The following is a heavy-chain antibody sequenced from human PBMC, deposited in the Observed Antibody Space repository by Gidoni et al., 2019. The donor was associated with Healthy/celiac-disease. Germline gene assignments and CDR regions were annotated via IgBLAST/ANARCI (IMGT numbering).Heavy chain of an antibody. CDR2: ISWNSGSI. J-gene: IGHJ1*01. Sequence: EVQLVESGGGLVQPGRSLRLSCAASGFTFDDYAMHWVRQAPGKGLEWVSGISWNSGSIGYADSVKGRFTISRDNAKNSLYLQMNSLRAEDTALYYCAKDGLNVGDSSLRGNFQHWGQGTLVTVSS. V-gene: IGHV3-9*01. D-gene: IGHD3-22*01. CDR1: GFTFDDYA. CDR3: AKDGLNVGDSSLRGNFQH.